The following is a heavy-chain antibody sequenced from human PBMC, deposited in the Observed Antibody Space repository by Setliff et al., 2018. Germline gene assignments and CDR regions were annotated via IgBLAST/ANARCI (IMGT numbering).Heavy chain of an antibody. Sequence: SETLSLTCTVTGGSFDSGTHYWSWIRQPAGKVPEWIGLIQGTGNTNYNPSLQSRVTISIDTSKNQFSLKMTSVTAADTALYYCAGTPARGTTWLSPFDYWGQGTLVTVSS. J-gene: IGHJ4*02. CDR3: AGTPARGTTWLSPFDY. V-gene: IGHV4-61*02. CDR2: IQGTGNT. D-gene: IGHD5-12*01. CDR1: GGSFDSGTHY.